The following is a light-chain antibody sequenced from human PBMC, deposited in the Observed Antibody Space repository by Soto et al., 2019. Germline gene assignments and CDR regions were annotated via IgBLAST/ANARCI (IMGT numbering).Light chain of an antibody. CDR1: QDISNY. Sequence: DIQMTQSPSSLSASVGDRVTITCQASQDISNYLNWYQQKPGKAPKLLIYDASNLEKGVPSRFSGSGSGTDFTFTISSLQPEDIVTYYCQHYDNLPRLTFGGGTKVEIK. CDR3: QHYDNLPRLT. CDR2: DAS. J-gene: IGKJ4*01. V-gene: IGKV1-33*01.